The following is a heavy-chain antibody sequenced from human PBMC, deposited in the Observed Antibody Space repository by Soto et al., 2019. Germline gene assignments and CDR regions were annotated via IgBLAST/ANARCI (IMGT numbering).Heavy chain of an antibody. Sequence: QVQLVQSGAEVKKPGSSVKVSCKASGGTFGSYAISWVRQAPGQGLEWMGGIIPIFGTANYAQKFQGRVTITADESTSTAYMELSSLRSEDTAVYYCARDRDDDSSNYYGMDVWGQGTTVTVSS. CDR2: IIPIFGTA. J-gene: IGHJ6*02. CDR1: GGTFGSYA. D-gene: IGHD3-22*01. CDR3: ARDRDDDSSNYYGMDV. V-gene: IGHV1-69*01.